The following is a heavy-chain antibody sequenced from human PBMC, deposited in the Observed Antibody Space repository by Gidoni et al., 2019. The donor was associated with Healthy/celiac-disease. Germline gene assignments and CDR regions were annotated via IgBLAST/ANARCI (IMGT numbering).Heavy chain of an antibody. V-gene: IGHV4-59*01. Sequence: QVQLQESGPGLVKPSETLSLTCTVSGGSISSYYWSWIRQPPGKGLEWIGYIYYSGSTNYNPSLKSRVTISVDTSKNQFSLKLSSVTAADTAVYYCARDGQLRRFDYWGQGTLVTVSS. J-gene: IGHJ4*02. D-gene: IGHD5-18*01. CDR3: ARDGQLRRFDY. CDR2: IYYSGST. CDR1: GGSISSYY.